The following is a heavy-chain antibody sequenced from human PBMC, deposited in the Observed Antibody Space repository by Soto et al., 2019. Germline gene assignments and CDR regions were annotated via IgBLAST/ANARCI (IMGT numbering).Heavy chain of an antibody. CDR3: ARWGNTGDYFDY. J-gene: IGHJ4*02. D-gene: IGHD3-16*01. CDR2: INAGNGNT. V-gene: IGHV1-3*01. CDR1: GYTFTSYA. Sequence: GASVKVSCKASGYTFTSYAMHWVRQAPGQRLEWMGWINAGNGNTKYSQKFQGRVTITRDTSASTAYMELSSLRSEDTAVYYCARWGNTGDYFDYWGQGTLVTVSS.